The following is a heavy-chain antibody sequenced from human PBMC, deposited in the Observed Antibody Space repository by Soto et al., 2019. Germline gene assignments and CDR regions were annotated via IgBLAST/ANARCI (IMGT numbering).Heavy chain of an antibody. V-gene: IGHV1-69*02. CDR3: ARVVGGSYAANWFDP. CDR2: IIPILGIA. CDR1: GGTFSSYT. J-gene: IGHJ5*02. D-gene: IGHD1-26*01. Sequence: SVKVSCKASGGTFSSYTISWVRQAPGQGLEWMGRIIPILGIANYAQKFQGRVTITADKSTSTAYMELSSLRSEDTAVYYCARVVGGSYAANWFDPWGQGTLVTVSS.